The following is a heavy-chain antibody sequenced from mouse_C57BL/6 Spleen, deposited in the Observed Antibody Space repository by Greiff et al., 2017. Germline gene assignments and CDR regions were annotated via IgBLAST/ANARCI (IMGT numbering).Heavy chain of an antibody. V-gene: IGHV7-3*01. CDR2: IRNKANGYNK. CDR1: GFTFTDYY. Sequence: EVKLEESGGGLVQPGGSLSLSCAASGFTFTDYYMSWVRQPPGKALEWLGFIRNKANGYNKEYSASVKGRFSISRDNSQSILYIQMHTLRDADSDSYYCARYDSPHVYYAYWGQGTLVTVS. D-gene: IGHD2-3*01. J-gene: IGHJ3*01. CDR3: ARYDSPHVYYAY.